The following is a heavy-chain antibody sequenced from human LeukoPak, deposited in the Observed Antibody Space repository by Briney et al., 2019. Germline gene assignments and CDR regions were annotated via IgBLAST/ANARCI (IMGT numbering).Heavy chain of an antibody. J-gene: IGHJ6*04. CDR3: AELGITMIGGV. V-gene: IGHV3-48*03. D-gene: IGHD3-10*02. Sequence: GGTLRLSCAASGFTFSSYGMNWVRQAPGKGLEWVSYISSSGSTIYYADSVKGRFTISRDNAKNSLHLQMNSLRAEDTAVYYCAELGITMIGGVWGKGTTVTISS. CDR1: GFTFSSYG. CDR2: ISSSGSTI.